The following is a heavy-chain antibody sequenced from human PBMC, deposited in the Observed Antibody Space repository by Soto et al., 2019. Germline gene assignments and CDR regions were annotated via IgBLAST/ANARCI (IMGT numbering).Heavy chain of an antibody. CDR2: IIPIFGTA. CDR3: AMPGRVLYSGSPALYYYGMDV. J-gene: IGHJ6*02. CDR1: GGTFSSYA. Sequence: VASVKVSCKASGGTFSSYAISWVRQAPGQGLEWMGGIIPIFGTANYAQKFQGRVTITVDESTSTAYMELSSLRSEDTAVYYCAMPGRVLYSGSPALYYYGMDVWGQGTTVTVSS. D-gene: IGHD5-12*01. V-gene: IGHV1-69*13.